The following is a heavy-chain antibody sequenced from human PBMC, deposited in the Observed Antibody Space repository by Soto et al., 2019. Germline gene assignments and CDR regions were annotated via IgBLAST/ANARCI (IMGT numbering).Heavy chain of an antibody. V-gene: IGHV4-34*01. D-gene: IGHD2-2*01. CDR3: ARRIVVVPAAKSTPFDY. J-gene: IGHJ4*02. CDR2: INHSGST. CDR1: GGSFSGYY. Sequence: QVQLQQWGAGLLKPSETLSLTCAVYGGSFSGYYWSWIRQPPGKGLEWIGEINHSGSTNYNPSLKSRVAQSVDTSKNQFSLKLSAVTAADTAVYYCARRIVVVPAAKSTPFDYWGQGTLVTVSS.